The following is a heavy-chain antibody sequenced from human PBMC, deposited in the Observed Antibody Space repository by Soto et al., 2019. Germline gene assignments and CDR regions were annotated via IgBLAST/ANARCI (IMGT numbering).Heavy chain of an antibody. D-gene: IGHD3-22*01. Sequence: SVKVSCKASGGTFSSYAISWVRQAPGQGLEWMGGIIPIFGTANYAQKFQGRVTITADESTSTAYMELSSLRSEDTAVYYCARRITMIDPAYYYYGMDVWGQGTTVTVSS. CDR2: IIPIFGTA. J-gene: IGHJ6*02. CDR1: GGTFSSYA. V-gene: IGHV1-69*13. CDR3: ARRITMIDPAYYYYGMDV.